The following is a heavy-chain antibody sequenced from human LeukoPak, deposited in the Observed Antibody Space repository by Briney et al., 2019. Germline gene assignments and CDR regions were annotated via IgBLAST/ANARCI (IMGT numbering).Heavy chain of an antibody. CDR3: ASFVAGHTYYFNY. CDR2: INSNSNYI. Sequence: GSLRLSCAASGFIFTTYTVNWIRQAPGKGLEWVSSINSNSNYIYYADSVKGRFTISRDNAKNSLYLQMNSLRAEDTAVYYCASFVAGHTYYFNYWGQGTLVTVSS. J-gene: IGHJ4*02. CDR1: GFIFTTYT. V-gene: IGHV3-21*01. D-gene: IGHD5-18*01.